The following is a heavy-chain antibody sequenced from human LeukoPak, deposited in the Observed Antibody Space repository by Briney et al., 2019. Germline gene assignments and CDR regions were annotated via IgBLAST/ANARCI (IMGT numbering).Heavy chain of an antibody. Sequence: ASVKVSCRASGYTFTGYYMHWVRQAPGQGLEWMGWINPNSGGTNYAQKFQGRVTMTRDTSISTAYMELSRLRSDDTAVYYCARDQGAYYDFWSGYHLDYWGQGTLVTVSS. J-gene: IGHJ4*02. CDR3: ARDQGAYYDFWSGYHLDY. CDR2: INPNSGGT. D-gene: IGHD3-3*01. V-gene: IGHV1-2*02. CDR1: GYTFTGYY.